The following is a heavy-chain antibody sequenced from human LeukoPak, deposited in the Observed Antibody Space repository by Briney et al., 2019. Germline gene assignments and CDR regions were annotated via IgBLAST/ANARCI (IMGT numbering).Heavy chain of an antibody. CDR2: ISAYNGNT. D-gene: IGHD5-12*01. V-gene: IGHV1-18*01. CDR3: ARDVDGYNFPGESGTQDY. CDR1: GYTFTSYG. Sequence: GASVKVSCKASGYTFTSYGISWVRQAPGQGLEWMGWISAYNGNTNYAQKFQGRVTMTRDTSISTAYMELSRLRSDDTAVYYCARDVDGYNFPGESGTQDYWGQGTLVTVSS. J-gene: IGHJ4*02.